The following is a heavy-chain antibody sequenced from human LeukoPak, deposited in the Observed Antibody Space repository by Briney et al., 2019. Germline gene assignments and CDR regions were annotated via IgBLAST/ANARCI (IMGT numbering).Heavy chain of an antibody. Sequence: SETLSLTCTVSGGSISTYYWHWIRQPPGKGLEWIGRIHYSESTKYNPSHESRVTISLDTSKNQFSLYLNSVTAADTAVYFCARRRVEMLAIGESNWSDPGGQGSQVSVSS. D-gene: IGHD5-24*01. CDR1: GGSISTYY. J-gene: IGHJ5*02. CDR2: IHYSEST. CDR3: ARRRVEMLAIGESNWSDP. V-gene: IGHV4-59*08.